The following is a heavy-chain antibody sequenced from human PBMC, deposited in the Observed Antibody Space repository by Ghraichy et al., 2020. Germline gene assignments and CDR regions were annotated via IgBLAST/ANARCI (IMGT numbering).Heavy chain of an antibody. CDR2: IIAGYGYI. CDR1: GFTFRNYN. CDR3: ARALYGSGSATPFDH. D-gene: IGHD3-10*01. J-gene: IGHJ4*02. Sequence: SCAASGFTFRNYNMNWVRQAPGKGLEWVASIIAGYGYIYYADSVKGRFTISRDNAKNSLFLQMNSLRAEDTAVYYCARALYGSGSATPFDHWGQGTLVTVSS. V-gene: IGHV3-21*01.